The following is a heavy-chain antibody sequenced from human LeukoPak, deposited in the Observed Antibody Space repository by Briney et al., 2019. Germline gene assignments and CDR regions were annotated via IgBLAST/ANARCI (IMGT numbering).Heavy chain of an antibody. V-gene: IGHV4-61*02. J-gene: IGHJ4*02. D-gene: IGHD5-12*01. CDR3: ARTYSDADTCYRFDS. Sequence: PSQTLSLTCTVSSGSISGSISGNRFYWNWIRQAAGKGLEWIGRVHSGETTNYNPSLAGRVTVSVDRSKNQFSLKMNSVTAADTAVYYCARTYSDADTCYRFDSWGQGVLVTVSS. CDR2: VHSGETT. CDR1: SGSISGSISGNRFY.